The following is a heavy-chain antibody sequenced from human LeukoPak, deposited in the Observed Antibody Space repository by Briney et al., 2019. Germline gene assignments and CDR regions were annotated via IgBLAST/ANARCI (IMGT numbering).Heavy chain of an antibody. CDR2: INPNSGGT. Sequence: GASVKVSCKASGYTFTGYYMHWVRQAPGQGLEWMGWINPNSGGTNYAQKFQGRVTMTRDTSISTAYMELSRLRSDDTAVYYCASERSLGYCSSTSCSNWFDPWGQGTLVTVSS. V-gene: IGHV1-2*02. CDR3: ASERSLGYCSSTSCSNWFDP. J-gene: IGHJ5*02. D-gene: IGHD2-2*01. CDR1: GYTFTGYY.